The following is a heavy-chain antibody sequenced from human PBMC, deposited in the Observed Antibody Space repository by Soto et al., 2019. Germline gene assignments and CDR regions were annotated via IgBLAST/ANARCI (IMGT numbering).Heavy chain of an antibody. J-gene: IGHJ6*02. Sequence: GGSLRLSCAASGFTVSINYMSWVRQAPGKGLEWVSVIYSGGSAYYADSVKCRFTISRDNSKNTLYLQMNSLRAEDTAVYYCARDVASSNYYYGMDVWGQGTTVTVSS. CDR1: GFTVSINY. V-gene: IGHV3-53*01. CDR2: IYSGGSA. D-gene: IGHD6-6*01. CDR3: ARDVASSNYYYGMDV.